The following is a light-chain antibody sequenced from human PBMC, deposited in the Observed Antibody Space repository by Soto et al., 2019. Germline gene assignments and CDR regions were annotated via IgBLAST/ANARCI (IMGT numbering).Light chain of an antibody. Sequence: EIVMTQSPATLSVSPGERATLSCRASQSVSSNLAWYQQKPGQAPRLLIYGASTRATGIPAMFSGSGSRTEFTITTSSKQSEDVAVYYCQQYNNWPPYTIGQGTKLKIK. CDR2: GAS. V-gene: IGKV3-15*01. CDR1: QSVSSN. J-gene: IGKJ2*01. CDR3: QQYNNWPPYT.